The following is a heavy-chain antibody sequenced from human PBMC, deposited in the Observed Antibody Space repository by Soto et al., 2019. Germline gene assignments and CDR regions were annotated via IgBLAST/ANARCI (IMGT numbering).Heavy chain of an antibody. V-gene: IGHV3-23*01. Sequence: GGSLRLSCAASGFTFSSYAMSWVRRAPGKGLEWVSAISGSGGSTYYADSVKGRFTISRDNAKNSLYLQMNSLRAEDTAVYYCVWSRAYMDVWGKGTTVTVSS. CDR2: ISGSGGST. CDR3: VWSRAYMDV. D-gene: IGHD3-10*01. CDR1: GFTFSSYA. J-gene: IGHJ6*03.